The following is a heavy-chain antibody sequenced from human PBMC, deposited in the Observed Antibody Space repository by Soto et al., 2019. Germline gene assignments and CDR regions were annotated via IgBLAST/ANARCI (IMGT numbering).Heavy chain of an antibody. CDR1: VFSSITINYY. D-gene: IGHD2-21*02. Sequence: SDTVALTCTFSVFSSITINYYLCFFRQPPGKWLDWIGNIYYSVTTYYNPSLKRRVTISADTSKNQFSLKLNSVTAADKAVYYCATCVLPASRTTASDSWGPGHLVHVSS. CDR2: IYYSVTT. V-gene: IGHV4-39*01. CDR3: ATCVLPASRTTASDS. J-gene: IGHJ4*02.